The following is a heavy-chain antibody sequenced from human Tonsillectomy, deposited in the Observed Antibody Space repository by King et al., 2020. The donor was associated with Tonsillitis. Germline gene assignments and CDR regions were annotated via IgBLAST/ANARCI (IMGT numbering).Heavy chain of an antibody. D-gene: IGHD5-18*01. J-gene: IGHJ4*02. CDR1: GGTFSSYA. Sequence: QLVQSGAEVKKPGSSVKVSCKASGGTFSSYAISWVRQAPGQGLEWMGRIIPILGIANYAQKFQGRVTITADKSTSTAYMELSSLRSEDTAVYYCARARGYSYGLIGPFDYWGQGTLVTVSS. V-gene: IGHV1-69*04. CDR2: IIPILGIA. CDR3: ARARGYSYGLIGPFDY.